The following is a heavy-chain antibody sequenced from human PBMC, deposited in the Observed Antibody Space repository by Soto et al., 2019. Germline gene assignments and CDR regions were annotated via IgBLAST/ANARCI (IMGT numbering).Heavy chain of an antibody. V-gene: IGHV2-5*02. CDR2: IYGDDDE. D-gene: IGHD5-18*01. Sequence: QITLKESGPTLVKPTQTLTLTCTFSGFSLRTSGVGVGWIRQPPGKALEWLALIYGDDDERYSPSLSSRLTITKDTSRNQVVLTMTSMEPVDTAKYYCAHPRGNSYGETAFHIWGQGTMVTVSS. CDR3: AHPRGNSYGETAFHI. CDR1: GFSLRTSGVG. J-gene: IGHJ3*02.